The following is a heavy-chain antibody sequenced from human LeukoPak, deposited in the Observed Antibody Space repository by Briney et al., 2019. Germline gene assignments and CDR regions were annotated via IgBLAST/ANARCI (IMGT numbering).Heavy chain of an antibody. Sequence: ASVKVSCKASTYTFTAYYMHWVRQAPGQGLEWMGSINPNSGDTNYAQKFQGRVTVTRDTSISTAYMELSRLRSDDTAVYYCARDLGIAATIDYWGQGTLVTVSS. CDR2: INPNSGDT. V-gene: IGHV1-2*02. J-gene: IGHJ4*02. CDR1: TYTFTAYY. CDR3: ARDLGIAATIDY. D-gene: IGHD6-13*01.